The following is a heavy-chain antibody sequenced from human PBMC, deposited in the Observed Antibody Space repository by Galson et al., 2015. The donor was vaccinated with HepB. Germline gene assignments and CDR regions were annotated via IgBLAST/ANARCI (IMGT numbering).Heavy chain of an antibody. CDR1: GGTFSSYA. D-gene: IGHD3-9*01. CDR2: IIPIFGTA. J-gene: IGHJ4*02. V-gene: IGHV1-69*13. Sequence: SVKVSCKASGGTFSSYAISWVRQAPGQGLEWMGGIIPIFGTANYAQKFQGRVTITADESTSTAYMELSSLRSEDTAVYYCASVRYFDWLLWVYWGQGTLVTVSS. CDR3: ASVRYFDWLLWVY.